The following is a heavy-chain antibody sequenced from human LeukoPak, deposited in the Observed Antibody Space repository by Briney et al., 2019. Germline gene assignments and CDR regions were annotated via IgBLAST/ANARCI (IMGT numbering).Heavy chain of an antibody. Sequence: SETLSLTCTVSGGSISSGGYYWSCIRQPPGKCLECIGYIYHSGSTYYNPSLKSRVTISVDTSKNQFSLKLSSVTAADTAVYYCGSMGDYDRYFQHWGQGTLVTVSS. D-gene: IGHD3-16*01. J-gene: IGHJ1*01. V-gene: IGHV4-31*03. CDR2: IYHSGST. CDR1: GGSISSGGYY. CDR3: GSMGDYDRYFQH.